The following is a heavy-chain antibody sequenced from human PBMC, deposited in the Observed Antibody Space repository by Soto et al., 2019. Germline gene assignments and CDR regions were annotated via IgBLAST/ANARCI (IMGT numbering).Heavy chain of an antibody. J-gene: IGHJ4*02. CDR1: GYTFTSYG. CDR2: INAHNGNT. CDR3: ARDLFGGFDY. D-gene: IGHD3-3*01. Sequence: QVQLVQSGAEVKKPGASVKVSCKASGYTFTSYGISWVRQAPGQGLEWMGWINAHNGNTKYAQKLQGRVTMTTDTSKSTAYLELRSLRCEDTAGYFCARDLFGGFDYWGQGTLVPVSS. V-gene: IGHV1-18*01.